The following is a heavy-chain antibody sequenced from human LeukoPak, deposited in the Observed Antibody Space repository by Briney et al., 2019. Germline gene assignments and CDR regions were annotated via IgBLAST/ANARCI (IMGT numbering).Heavy chain of an antibody. D-gene: IGHD6-19*01. V-gene: IGHV3-23*01. CDR1: GFTFSSYA. Sequence: QPGGSLRLSCAASGFTFSSYAMSWVRQAPGKGLEWVSAISGSGGSTYYADSVKGRFTISRDNAKNSLYLQMNSLRAEDTALYYCARDLGSGWSDAFDIWGQGTMVTVSS. CDR2: ISGSGGST. CDR3: ARDLGSGWSDAFDI. J-gene: IGHJ3*02.